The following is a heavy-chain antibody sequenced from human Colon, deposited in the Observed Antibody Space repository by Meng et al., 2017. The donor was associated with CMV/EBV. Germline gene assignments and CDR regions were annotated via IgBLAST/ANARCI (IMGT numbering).Heavy chain of an antibody. CDR2: IKSKPSGGTT. J-gene: IGHJ4*02. D-gene: IGHD6-13*01. Sequence: GGSLRLSCTTSGFYFTDAWMGWVRQAPGKGLEWVAQIKSKPSGGTTDHAAPLKGRFTISRDDSKASLYVQMNSLTIEDTAVYYCAAIAPAGIFAHWGQGALVTVSS. CDR3: AAIAPAGIFAH. CDR1: GFYFTDAW. V-gene: IGHV3-15*01.